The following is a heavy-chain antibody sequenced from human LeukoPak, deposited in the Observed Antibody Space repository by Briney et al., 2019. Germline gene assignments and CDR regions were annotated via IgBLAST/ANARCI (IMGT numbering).Heavy chain of an antibody. J-gene: IGHJ5*02. CDR1: GFTFSNYW. CDR3: AKDRNYYYDSTLDWFDP. CDR2: ISGSGGST. Sequence: GGSLGLSCAASGFTFSNYWMSWVRQAPGKGLEWVSAISGSGGSTYYADSVKGRFTISRDNSKNTLYLQMNSLRAEDTAVYYCAKDRNYYYDSTLDWFDPWGQGTLVTVSS. D-gene: IGHD3-22*01. V-gene: IGHV3-23*01.